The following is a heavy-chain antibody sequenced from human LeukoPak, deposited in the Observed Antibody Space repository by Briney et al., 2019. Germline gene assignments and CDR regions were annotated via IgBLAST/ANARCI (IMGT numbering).Heavy chain of an antibody. V-gene: IGHV4-59*01. J-gene: IGHJ4*02. D-gene: IGHD3-22*01. CDR3: ARSNSSGYYPRPFDY. CDR1: GGSISSYY. CDR2: IYYSGST. Sequence: PSETLSLTCTVSGGSISSYYWSWIRQPPGKGLEWIGYIYYSGSTNYNPSLKSRVTIPVDTSKNQFSLKLSSVTAADTAVYYCARSNSSGYYPRPFDYWGQGTLVTVSS.